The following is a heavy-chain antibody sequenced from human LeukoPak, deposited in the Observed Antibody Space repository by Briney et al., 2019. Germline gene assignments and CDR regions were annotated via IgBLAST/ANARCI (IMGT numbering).Heavy chain of an antibody. CDR2: IYTSGST. D-gene: IGHD6-13*01. V-gene: IGHV4-61*02. J-gene: IGHJ6*03. Sequence: PSETLSLTCTVSGGSISSGSYYWSWIRQPAGKGLEWIGRIYTSGSTNYNPSLKSRVTISVDTSKNQFSLKLSSVTAADTAVYYCAREERVYSSSWYTREYYYYYYMDVWGKGTTVTISS. CDR3: AREERVYSSSWYTREYYYYYYMDV. CDR1: GGSISSGSYY.